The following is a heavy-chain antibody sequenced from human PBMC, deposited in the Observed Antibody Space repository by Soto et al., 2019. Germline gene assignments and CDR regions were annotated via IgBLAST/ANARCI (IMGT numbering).Heavy chain of an antibody. CDR3: ARGWRYDSNGYYYAY. CDR2: IIPIFGTA. J-gene: IGHJ4*02. CDR1: GGTFSRHA. D-gene: IGHD3-22*01. Sequence: QVQLVQSGAEVRKPGSSVKVSCKASGGTFSRHAISWVRQAPGQGLEWMGGIIPIFGTANHAQKFQGRVTFIAHESTRTVYMELSSVRFEDTAMYYCARGWRYDSNGYYYAYWGQGTLVIVSS. V-gene: IGHV1-69*01.